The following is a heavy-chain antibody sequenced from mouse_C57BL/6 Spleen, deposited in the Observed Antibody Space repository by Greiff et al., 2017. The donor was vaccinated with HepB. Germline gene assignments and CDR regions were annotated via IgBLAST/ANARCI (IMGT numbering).Heavy chain of an antibody. CDR2: IDPSDSYT. CDR3: ARRGYDKARDY. Sequence: QVQLQQPGAELVRPGTSVKLSCKASGYTFTSYWMHWVKQRPGQGLEWIGVIDPSDSYTNYNQKFKGKATLTVDTSSSTAYMQLSSLTSEDSAVYYCARRGYDKARDYWGQGTSVTVSS. D-gene: IGHD2-3*01. J-gene: IGHJ4*01. V-gene: IGHV1-59*01. CDR1: GYTFTSYW.